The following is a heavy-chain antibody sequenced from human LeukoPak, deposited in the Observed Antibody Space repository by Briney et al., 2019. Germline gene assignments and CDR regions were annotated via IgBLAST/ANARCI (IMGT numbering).Heavy chain of an antibody. CDR3: ARDKPGIAAPDV. CDR2: IVTGRDV. V-gene: IGHV3-21*01. D-gene: IGHD6-13*01. J-gene: IGHJ6*04. Sequence: GGSLRLSCAASGFTFSSYTITWVRQAPGKGLEWVSSIVTGRDVNYADSVKGRFTISGDIAKNSLYLHINSLRAEDAAVYYCARDKPGIAAPDVWGKGTTVTVSS. CDR1: GFTFSSYT.